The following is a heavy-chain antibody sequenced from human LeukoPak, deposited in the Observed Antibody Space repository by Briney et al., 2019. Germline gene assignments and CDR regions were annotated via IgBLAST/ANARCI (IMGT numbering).Heavy chain of an antibody. D-gene: IGHD6-13*01. V-gene: IGHV3-30*02. Sequence: GGSLRLSCAASGFTFSSYGMHWVRQAPGKGLEWVAFIRYDGSNKYYADSVKGRFTISRDNSKNTLYLQMNSLRAEDTAVYYCAKLSTSSWAYNWFDPWGQGTLVTVSS. CDR2: IRYDGSNK. CDR1: GFTFSSYG. J-gene: IGHJ5*02. CDR3: AKLSTSSWAYNWFDP.